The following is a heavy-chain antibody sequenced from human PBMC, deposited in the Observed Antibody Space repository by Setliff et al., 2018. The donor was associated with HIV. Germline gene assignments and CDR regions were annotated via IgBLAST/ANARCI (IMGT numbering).Heavy chain of an antibody. CDR3: ARGARLLAGYSDRWDYYYMAV. CDR1: GGSISTNNFY. J-gene: IGHJ6*03. D-gene: IGHD6-13*01. Sequence: SETLSLTCTVTGGSISTNNFYWGWIRQPPGKGLEWIGYIYTSGSTNYNPSLKSRVTISVDTSKNQFSLKLSSVTAADTAVYYCARGARLLAGYSDRWDYYYMAVWGKGTTVTVSS. V-gene: IGHV4-61*05. CDR2: IYTSGST.